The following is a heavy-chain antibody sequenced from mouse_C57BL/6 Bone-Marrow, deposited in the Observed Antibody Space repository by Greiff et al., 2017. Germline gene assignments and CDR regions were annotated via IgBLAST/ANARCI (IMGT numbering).Heavy chain of an antibody. D-gene: IGHD1-2*01. J-gene: IGHJ3*01. CDR3: AKNVYGVAGFAY. Sequence: VQLQESGPGLVQPSQSLSIPCTVPGFSFTSHAVHWVRQSPGKGLEWLGVLWRGGSTDSNAALMSRLSITKDNSKSQVLFKMNSLQADDTAIYYCAKNVYGVAGFAYWGQGTLVTVSA. V-gene: IGHV2-5*01. CDR2: LWRGGST. CDR1: GFSFTSHA.